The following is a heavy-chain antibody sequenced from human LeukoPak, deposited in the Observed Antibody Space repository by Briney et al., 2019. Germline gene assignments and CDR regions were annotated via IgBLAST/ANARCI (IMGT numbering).Heavy chain of an antibody. CDR2: IRYDGSNK. J-gene: IGHJ4*02. V-gene: IGHV3-30*02. Sequence: GGSLRLSCAASGFTFSSYGMHWVRQAPGKGLEGVAFIRYDGSNKYYADSVKGRFTISRDNSKNTLYLQMNSLRAEDTAVYYCAKAMSSGYYGHFDYWGQGTLVTVSS. CDR1: GFTFSSYG. D-gene: IGHD3-22*01. CDR3: AKAMSSGYYGHFDY.